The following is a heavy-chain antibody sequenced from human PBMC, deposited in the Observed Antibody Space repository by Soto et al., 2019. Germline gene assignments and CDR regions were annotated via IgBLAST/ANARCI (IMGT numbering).Heavy chain of an antibody. J-gene: IGHJ4*02. D-gene: IGHD1-26*01. CDR1: GDSVSSNSAA. CDR3: ARGEQYSGRIFDY. CDR2: TYYRSKWYN. V-gene: IGHV6-1*01. Sequence: PSQTLSLTCGTSGDSVSSNSAAWNWLRQSPLRGLEWLGRTYYRSKWYNDYAVSVESRITINPDTSKNHLSLQLNFVTPEDTAVYFCARGEQYSGRIFDYWGQGTLVTVSS.